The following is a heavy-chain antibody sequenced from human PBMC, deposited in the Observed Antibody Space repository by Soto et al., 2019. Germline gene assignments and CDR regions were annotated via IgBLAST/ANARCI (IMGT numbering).Heavy chain of an antibody. CDR1: GFTFTNYW. D-gene: IGHD4-17*01. CDR3: ASSATGLYGDYN. Sequence: VQLVESGGGLVQPGGSLKLSCAASGFTFTNYWIHWVRQAPGKGLVWVSRINSDGSNINYADFVKGRFTISRDNAKTTVYLQMNSLRAEDTAVYFCASSATGLYGDYNWGQGARVTVSS. V-gene: IGHV3-74*01. J-gene: IGHJ4*02. CDR2: INSDGSNI.